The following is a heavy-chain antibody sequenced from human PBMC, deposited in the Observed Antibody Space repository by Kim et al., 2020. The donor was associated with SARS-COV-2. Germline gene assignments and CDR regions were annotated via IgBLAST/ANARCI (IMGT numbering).Heavy chain of an antibody. V-gene: IGHV3-23*01. J-gene: IGHJ4*02. CDR3: AKASLTMVQKKSFYFDC. CDR2: ISGSGDST. CDR1: GFTFRSYA. D-gene: IGHD3-10*01. Sequence: GGSLRLSCATSGFTFRSYAMNWVRQSPGKGLEWISTISGSGDSTYYADSVKGHFTISRDNSKSTLYLQMNTLRAEDTAVYYCAKASLTMVQKKSFYFDCWGQGTLVTVSS.